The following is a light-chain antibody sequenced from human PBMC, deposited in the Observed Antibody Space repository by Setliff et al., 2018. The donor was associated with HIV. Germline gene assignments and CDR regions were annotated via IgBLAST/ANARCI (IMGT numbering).Light chain of an antibody. CDR1: SSDVGSYNF. V-gene: IGLV2-14*03. CDR3: CSYTSSLTYV. J-gene: IGLJ1*01. CDR2: DVS. Sequence: QSALTQPASVSGSPGQSITISCSGTSSDVGSYNFVSWYQQHPGKAPQLIIYDVSQWPSGVSSRFSGSKSGNTASLTISGLQAEDQADYYCCSYTSSLTYVFGTGTKVTVL.